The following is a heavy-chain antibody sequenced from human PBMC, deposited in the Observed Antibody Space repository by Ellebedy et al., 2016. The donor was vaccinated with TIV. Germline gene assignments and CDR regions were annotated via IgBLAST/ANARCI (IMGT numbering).Heavy chain of an antibody. CDR2: ISSSSTTI. Sequence: GGSLRLCXAASGFTFSSCSMNWVRQAPGKGLEWVSYISSSSTTIYYADSVKGRFTISRDNAKNSLYLQMNSLRVDDTAVYYCATGKLGFGSSWQRGDYWGQGTLVTVSS. CDR3: ATGKLGFGSSWQRGDY. V-gene: IGHV3-48*01. D-gene: IGHD2-2*01. J-gene: IGHJ4*02. CDR1: GFTFSSCS.